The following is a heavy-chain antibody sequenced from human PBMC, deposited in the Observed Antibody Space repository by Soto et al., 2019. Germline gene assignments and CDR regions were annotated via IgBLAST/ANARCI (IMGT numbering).Heavy chain of an antibody. D-gene: IGHD4-17*01. J-gene: IGHJ4*02. CDR2: ISRDSRSI. CDR1: GFRFDAYG. Sequence: SLRLSCEVSGFRFDAYGMHWVRQAPGKGLEWIAGISRDSRSISYGASMKGRFTISRDNAKNSLYLQLNSLRADDTAFYYCVKDALTTVAYYFDSWGQGAPVTVSS. CDR3: VKDALTTVAYYFDS. V-gene: IGHV3-9*01.